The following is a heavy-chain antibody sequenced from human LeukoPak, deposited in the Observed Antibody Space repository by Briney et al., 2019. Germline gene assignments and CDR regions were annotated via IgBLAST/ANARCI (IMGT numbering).Heavy chain of an antibody. V-gene: IGHV4-4*07. CDR1: GGSISSYY. D-gene: IGHD3-22*01. CDR2: IYTSGST. J-gene: IGHJ6*03. Sequence: SETLSLTCTVSGGSISSYYWSWIRQPAGKGLEWIGRIYTSGSTNYNPSLKSRVTMSVDTSKNQFSLKLSSVTAADTAVYYCARDKYFYDSPYYYYMDVWGKGTTVTVSS. CDR3: ARDKYFYDSPYYYYMDV.